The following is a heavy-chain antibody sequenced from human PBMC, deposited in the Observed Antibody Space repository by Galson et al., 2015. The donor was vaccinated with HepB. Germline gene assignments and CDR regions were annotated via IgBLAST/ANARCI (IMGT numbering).Heavy chain of an antibody. Sequence: SLRLSCAASGFTFSTYGMAWVRQAPGKGLDCVSDIDNTGASTEYPDSVRGRFTISRDNSKNMLYLQMNSLRADDSAIYYCAKWRSGQSEFDYWGQGILVTVSS. D-gene: IGHD3-3*01. V-gene: IGHV3-23*05. CDR3: AKWRSGQSEFDY. J-gene: IGHJ4*02. CDR1: GFTFSTYG. CDR2: IDNTGAST.